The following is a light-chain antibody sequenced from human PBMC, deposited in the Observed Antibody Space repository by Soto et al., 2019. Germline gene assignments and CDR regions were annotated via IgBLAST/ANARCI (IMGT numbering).Light chain of an antibody. Sequence: QSALTQPASVSGSPGQSITISCTGTSSDVGGYNYVSWYQQHPGKAPKLMIYEVSNRPSGVSNRFSGSKSGNTASLTISGLQAEDEADYYCQTWGTGIRVFGTGTKLTVL. CDR1: SSDVGGYNY. V-gene: IGLV2-14*01. CDR2: EVS. CDR3: QTWGTGIRV. J-gene: IGLJ1*01.